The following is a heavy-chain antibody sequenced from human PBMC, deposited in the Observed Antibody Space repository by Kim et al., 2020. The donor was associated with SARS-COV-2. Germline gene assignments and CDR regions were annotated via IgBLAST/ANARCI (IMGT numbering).Heavy chain of an antibody. CDR1: GFTFSSYA. Sequence: GGSLRLSCAASGFTFSSYAMRWVRQAPGKGPEWVSRVSGSGGSTYHADSVKGRFAISRDNSKKTLYLQMNSLRAEDTALYYCAKGESNHGSFLDYSGQGT. V-gene: IGHV3-23*01. CDR3: AKGESNHGSFLDY. J-gene: IGHJ4*02. CDR2: VSGSGGST.